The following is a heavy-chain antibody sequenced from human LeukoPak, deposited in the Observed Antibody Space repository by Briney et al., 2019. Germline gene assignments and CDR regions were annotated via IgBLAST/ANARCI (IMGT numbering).Heavy chain of an antibody. J-gene: IGHJ4*02. Sequence: GESLRLSCVASGFTFNTYNMNWVRQAPGKGLEWVSSITSSSSYIYYADSVKGRFTISRDNAKSSLYLQMNSLRAEDTAVYYCVRGKWSTRHWGQGTLVTVSS. V-gene: IGHV3-21*01. CDR2: ITSSSSYI. CDR3: VRGKWSTRH. CDR1: GFTFNTYN. D-gene: IGHD2-15*01.